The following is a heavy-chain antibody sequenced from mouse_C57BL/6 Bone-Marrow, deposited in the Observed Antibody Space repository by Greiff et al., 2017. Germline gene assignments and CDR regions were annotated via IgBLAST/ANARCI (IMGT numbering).Heavy chain of an antibody. CDR1: GYTFTSYW. V-gene: IGHV1-64*01. J-gene: IGHJ2*01. CDR3: AHLKDYYGSREYFDY. Sequence: VQLQQPGAELVKPGASVKLSCKASGYTFTSYWMHWVKQRPGQGLEWIGMIHPNSGSTNYNEKFKSKATLTVDKSSSTAYMQLSSLTSEDSAVYYCAHLKDYYGSREYFDYWGQGTTLTVSS. CDR2: IHPNSGST. D-gene: IGHD1-1*01.